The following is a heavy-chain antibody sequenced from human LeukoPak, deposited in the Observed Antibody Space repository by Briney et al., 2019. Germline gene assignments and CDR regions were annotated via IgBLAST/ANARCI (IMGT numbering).Heavy chain of an antibody. CDR3: ARTSFELGYCSGGSCYFGTFDH. CDR1: GGSISRSY. J-gene: IGHJ5*02. CDR2: IYYSGNT. Sequence: SETLSLTCSVSGGSISRSYWSWIRQPPGKGLEWIGYIYYSGNTNYNPSLGSRVTISVDTSKTQFSLKLSSVTAADTAVYYCARTSFELGYCSGGSCYFGTFDHWGQGTLVTVSS. V-gene: IGHV4-59*08. D-gene: IGHD2-15*01.